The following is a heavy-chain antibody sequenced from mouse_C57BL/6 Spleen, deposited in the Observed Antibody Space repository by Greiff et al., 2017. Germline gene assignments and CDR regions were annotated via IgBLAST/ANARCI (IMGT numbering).Heavy chain of an antibody. CDR3: AREPKEEGLRAMDD. Sequence: EVKLVESGGGLVKPGGSLKLSCAASGFTFSSYAMSWVRQTPEKRLEWVTTISDGGSYTYYPDNVKGRFTISRDNAKNNLYLQMSHLKSEDTAIYYCAREPKEEGLRAMDDWGQGTSVTVSS. CDR2: ISDGGSYT. V-gene: IGHV5-4*01. J-gene: IGHJ4*01. D-gene: IGHD1-1*01. CDR1: GFTFSSYA.